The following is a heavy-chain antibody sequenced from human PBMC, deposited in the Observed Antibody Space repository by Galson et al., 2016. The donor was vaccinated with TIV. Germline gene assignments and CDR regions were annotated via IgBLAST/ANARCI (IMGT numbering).Heavy chain of an antibody. J-gene: IGHJ6*02. CDR3: IREGSTVTMHHYFGMDV. CDR2: IYKSGTT. V-gene: IGHV4-38-2*02. Sequence: ETLSLTCAVSGYSIKSGYFWGWIRQPPGKGLQWTGSIYKSGTTYSNPSLKSRLTMSVDTSKNQFSLKLSSVTAADTAVYYCIREGSTVTMHHYFGMDVWGQGTSVTVSS. CDR1: GYSIKSGYF. D-gene: IGHD4-17*01.